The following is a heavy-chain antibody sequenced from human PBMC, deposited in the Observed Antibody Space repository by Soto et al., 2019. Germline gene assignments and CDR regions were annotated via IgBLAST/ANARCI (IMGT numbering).Heavy chain of an antibody. CDR2: IRSKAYGGTT. V-gene: IGHV3-49*03. CDR3: TRDSRAVLMVYAKNYYYYYMDV. CDR1: GFTFGDYA. J-gene: IGHJ6*03. D-gene: IGHD2-8*01. Sequence: GGSPRLSCTASGFTFGDYAMSWFRQAPGKGLEWVGFIRSKAYGGTTEYAASVKGRFTISRDDSKNIAYLQMNSLKTEDTAVYYCTRDSRAVLMVYAKNYYYYYMDVWGKGTTVTVSS.